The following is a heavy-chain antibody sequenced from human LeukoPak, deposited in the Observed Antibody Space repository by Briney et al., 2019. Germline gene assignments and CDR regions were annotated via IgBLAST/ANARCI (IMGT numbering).Heavy chain of an antibody. CDR1: GDSISSSSYY. Sequence: SETLSLTCNVSGDSISSSSYYWSWIRVPPGKGLEWIGSIYYAGSTYYNPSLKSRVTLSVDTSTNHFSLNIKSVTAADTAVYYCASRTMVRGVVLDYWGQGTLVTVSS. J-gene: IGHJ4*02. CDR2: IYYAGST. D-gene: IGHD3-10*01. CDR3: ASRTMVRGVVLDY. V-gene: IGHV4-39*02.